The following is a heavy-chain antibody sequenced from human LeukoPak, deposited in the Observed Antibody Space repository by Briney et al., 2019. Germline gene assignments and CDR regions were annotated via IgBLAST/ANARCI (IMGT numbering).Heavy chain of an antibody. Sequence: ASVKVSCKASGYTFTNYDINWVRQATGQGLEWMGWMNPKSDNTGYAQKFQGRVTMTRNTSISTAYMELSSLKPEDTAVCYCARGARGSGNYEWFDSWGQGTLVTVSS. V-gene: IGHV1-8*01. CDR3: ARGARGSGNYEWFDS. CDR1: GYTFTNYD. D-gene: IGHD3-10*01. J-gene: IGHJ5*01. CDR2: MNPKSDNT.